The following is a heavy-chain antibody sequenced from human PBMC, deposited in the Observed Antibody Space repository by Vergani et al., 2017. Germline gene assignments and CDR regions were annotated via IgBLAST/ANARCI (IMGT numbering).Heavy chain of an antibody. CDR3: ASSRTGY. V-gene: IGHV3-9*01. CDR1: GFTFDDYA. J-gene: IGHJ4*02. CDR2: ISWNSGSI. D-gene: IGHD1-1*01. Sequence: EVQLVESGGGLVQPGRSLRLSCAASGFTFDDYAMHWVRQAPGKGLEWVSGISWNSGSIGYADSVKGRFTISRDNAKNSLYLQMKSLGAEDTALYYCASSRTGYWGQGTLVSVSS.